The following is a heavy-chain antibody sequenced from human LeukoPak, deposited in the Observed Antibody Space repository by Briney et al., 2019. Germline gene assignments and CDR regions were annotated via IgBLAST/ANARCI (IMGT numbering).Heavy chain of an antibody. V-gene: IGHV4-39*01. J-gene: IGHJ4*02. CDR2: IYDSGST. CDR1: GGSIRSSYYY. CDR3: ARREALWGYFDY. D-gene: IGHD7-27*01. Sequence: SETLSLTCTVSGGSIRSSYYYWSWIRQPPGKGLEWIGSIYDSGSTYYNPSLKSRVTISVDTSKNQFSLKLSSVTAADTAVYYCARREALWGYFDYWGQGTLVTVSS.